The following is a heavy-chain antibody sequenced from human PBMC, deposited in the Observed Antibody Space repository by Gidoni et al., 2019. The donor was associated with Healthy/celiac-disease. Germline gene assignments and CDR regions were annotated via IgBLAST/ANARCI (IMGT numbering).Heavy chain of an antibody. D-gene: IGHD2-15*01. Sequence: EVQLVESGGGLVQPGGSLRLYCAASGFTFSSYWMSGVRQAPGKGLEWVANIKQDGSEKYYVDSVKGRFTISRDNAKNSLYLQMNSLRAEDTAVYYCARDKGFWWRGWFDPWGQGTLVTVSS. CDR2: IKQDGSEK. CDR3: ARDKGFWWRGWFDP. J-gene: IGHJ5*02. V-gene: IGHV3-7*03. CDR1: GFTFSSYW.